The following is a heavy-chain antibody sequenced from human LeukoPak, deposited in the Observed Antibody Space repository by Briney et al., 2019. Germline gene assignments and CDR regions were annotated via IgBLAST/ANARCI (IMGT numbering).Heavy chain of an antibody. D-gene: IGHD2-8*01. Sequence: GASVKVSCKASGGTFSSYAISWVRQAPGQGLEWMGGIIPIFGTANYAQKFQGRVTITADESTSTAYMELSSLRSEDTAVYYCASTGIQYMLYYFDYWGQGTLVTVSS. CDR2: IIPIFGTA. J-gene: IGHJ4*02. V-gene: IGHV1-69*13. CDR3: ASTGIQYMLYYFDY. CDR1: GGTFSSYA.